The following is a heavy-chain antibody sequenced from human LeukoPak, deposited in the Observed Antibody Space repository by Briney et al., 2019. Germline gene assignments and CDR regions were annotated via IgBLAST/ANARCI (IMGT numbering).Heavy chain of an antibody. D-gene: IGHD3-22*01. CDR1: GGSISSYY. Sequence: SETLSLTCTVSGGSISSYYWSWIRQPPGKGLEWIGYIYTSGSTNYNPSLKSRVTISVDTSKNQFSLKLSSVTAADTAVYYCARESPDLQMRYRPDYYDSSGYYLGDYYYYYMDVWGKGTTVTVSS. CDR3: ARESPDLQMRYRPDYYDSSGYYLGDYYYYYMDV. J-gene: IGHJ6*03. CDR2: IYTSGST. V-gene: IGHV4-4*09.